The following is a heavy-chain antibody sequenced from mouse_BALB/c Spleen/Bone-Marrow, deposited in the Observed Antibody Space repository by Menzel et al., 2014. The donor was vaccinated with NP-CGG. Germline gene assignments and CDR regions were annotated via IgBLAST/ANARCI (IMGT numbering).Heavy chain of an antibody. J-gene: IGHJ1*01. Sequence: QVQLQQSGAELARPGDSVKMSCKASGYTFTSYTLHWVKQRPGQGLEWIGYINPSSGYTNYNQKFKDKATLTADKSSSTAYMQLSSLTSEDSAVYDCARSLRWYFEVWGAGTTVTGSS. CDR3: ARSLRWYFEV. V-gene: IGHV1-4*01. D-gene: IGHD1-1*01. CDR1: GYTFTSYT. CDR2: INPSSGYT.